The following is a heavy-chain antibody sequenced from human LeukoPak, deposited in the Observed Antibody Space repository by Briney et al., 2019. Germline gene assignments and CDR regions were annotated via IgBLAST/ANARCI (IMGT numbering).Heavy chain of an antibody. D-gene: IGHD2-2*01. J-gene: IGHJ6*03. V-gene: IGHV1-2*02. CDR1: GYTFTGYY. CDR3: ARGGWEPAAKNYYYYMDV. CDR2: INPNSGGT. Sequence: GASVKVSCKASGYTFTGYYMRWVRQAPGQGLEWMGWINPNSGGTNYAQKFQGRVTMTRDTSISTAYMELSRLRSDDTAVYYCARGGWEPAAKNYYYYMDVWGKGTTVTVSS.